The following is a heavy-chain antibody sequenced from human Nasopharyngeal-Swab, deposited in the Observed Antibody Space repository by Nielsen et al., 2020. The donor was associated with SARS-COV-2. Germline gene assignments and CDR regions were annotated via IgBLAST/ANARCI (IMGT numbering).Heavy chain of an antibody. CDR2: ISSSSSYT. CDR3: ARGSIRGIIISDFDY. V-gene: IGHV3-11*05. Sequence: GESLKISCAASGLTFSDYYMSWIRQAPGKGLEWVSYISSSSSYTNYADSVKGRFTISRDNAKNSLYLQMNSLRADDTAVYYCARGSIRGIIISDFDYWGQGTLVTVSS. J-gene: IGHJ4*02. D-gene: IGHD3-10*01. CDR1: GLTFSDYY.